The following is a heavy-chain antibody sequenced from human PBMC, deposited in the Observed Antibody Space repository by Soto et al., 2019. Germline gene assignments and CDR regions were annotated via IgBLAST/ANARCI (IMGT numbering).Heavy chain of an antibody. Sequence: EVQLLESGGGLVQPGGSLRLSCAASGFIFSSYVMSWVRQAPGKGLEWVSTISVRGGSTYYADSVKGRFTISRDNSKNTLYLQMNTLRAEDTAVYYCAKDLRRGNNSSRGVFDIWGQGTMVTVSS. D-gene: IGHD1-1*01. V-gene: IGHV3-23*01. CDR1: GFIFSSYV. CDR2: ISVRGGST. J-gene: IGHJ3*02. CDR3: AKDLRRGNNSSRGVFDI.